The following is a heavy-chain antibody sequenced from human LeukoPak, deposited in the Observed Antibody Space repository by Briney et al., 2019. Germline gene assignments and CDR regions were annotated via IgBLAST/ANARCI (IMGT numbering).Heavy chain of an antibody. CDR1: GDIFNSYS. Sequence: GASVKVSCKASGDIFNSYSISWVRQAPGQGLEWMGGIIPIFGSANYAQKFQGRGIITTDQSTTTAYMELSSLSSEDTAVYYCARVGRSRGSLPNSYYYMDVWGKGTTVTVSS. J-gene: IGHJ6*03. D-gene: IGHD1-26*01. CDR3: ARVGRSRGSLPNSYYYMDV. CDR2: IIPIFGSA. V-gene: IGHV1-69*05.